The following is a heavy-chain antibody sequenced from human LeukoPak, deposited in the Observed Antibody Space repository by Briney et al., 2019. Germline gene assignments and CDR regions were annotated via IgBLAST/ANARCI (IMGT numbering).Heavy chain of an antibody. J-gene: IGHJ4*02. V-gene: IGHV3-7*01. Sequence: GGSLRLSCAASGFSLSIDWMSWVRQAPGKGLEWVANIGKDGTGNKYVDSVKGRFIISRDNAKNSVYLEMNSLRADDTAVYYCARDLDFYATDYWGQGTLVTVSS. CDR1: GFSLSIDW. CDR2: IGKDGTGN. CDR3: ARDLDFYATDY. D-gene: IGHD2/OR15-2a*01.